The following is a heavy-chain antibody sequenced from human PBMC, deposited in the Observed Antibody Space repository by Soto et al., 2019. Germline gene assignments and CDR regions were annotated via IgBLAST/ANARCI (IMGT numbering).Heavy chain of an antibody. D-gene: IGHD2-15*01. V-gene: IGHV3-23*01. J-gene: IGHJ4*02. Sequence: EVQLLESGGGLVQPGGSLRLSCAASGFAFSTYAMSWVRQAPGKGLEWVSGISSSGGTTYYADSVRGRLTISRDNSKNTPALQRHSLRAEDTAVYYCAKWGYCSGGTCYSDYWGQGTLVTVSS. CDR1: GFAFSTYA. CDR3: AKWGYCSGGTCYSDY. CDR2: ISSSGGTT.